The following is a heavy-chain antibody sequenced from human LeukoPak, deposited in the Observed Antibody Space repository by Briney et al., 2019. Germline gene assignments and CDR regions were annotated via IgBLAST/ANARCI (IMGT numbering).Heavy chain of an antibody. CDR2: ISYDGSKT. CDR3: ARTMYITGSSDFDY. D-gene: IGHD1-26*01. CDR1: GFTFNIYA. Sequence: PGGSLRLSCAASGFTFNIYAMHWVRQAPGKGLEWVAVISYDGSKTYYADSVKGRFTISRDNSKNTLYLQMNSLRAEDTALYYCARTMYITGSSDFDYWGQGTLVTVSS. J-gene: IGHJ4*02. V-gene: IGHV3-30-3*01.